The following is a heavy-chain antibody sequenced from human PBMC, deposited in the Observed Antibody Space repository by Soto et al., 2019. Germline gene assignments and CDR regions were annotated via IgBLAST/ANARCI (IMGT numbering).Heavy chain of an antibody. J-gene: IGHJ4*02. D-gene: IGHD1-26*01. Sequence: QLQLQESGPGLVKPSETLSLTCTVSGGSISSSSYYWGWIRQPPGKGLEWIGSIYYSGSTYYNPSLKTRVTISVDTSKNQFSLKLRSVPAADTAVDCCARHGPGGGYSDYWGQGTLVTVSS. CDR1: GGSISSSSYY. V-gene: IGHV4-39*01. CDR3: ARHGPGGGYSDY. CDR2: IYYSGST.